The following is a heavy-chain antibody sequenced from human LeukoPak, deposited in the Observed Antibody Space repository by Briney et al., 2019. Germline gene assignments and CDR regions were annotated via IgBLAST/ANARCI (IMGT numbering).Heavy chain of an antibody. J-gene: IGHJ4*02. CDR1: GGSISSSNW. V-gene: IGHV4-4*02. CDR2: IYHSGST. Sequence: SETLSLTCGVSGGSISSSNWWSWVRQPPGEGLEWIGEIYHSGSTNYNPSFKSRVTISVDKSKNQFSLKLNSVAAADTAVYYCAILTDYWGQGALVTVSS. CDR3: AILTDY.